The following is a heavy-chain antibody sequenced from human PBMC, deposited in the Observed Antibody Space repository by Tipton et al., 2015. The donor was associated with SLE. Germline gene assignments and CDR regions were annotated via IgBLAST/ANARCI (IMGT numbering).Heavy chain of an antibody. J-gene: IGHJ2*01. CDR2: ISGSGGST. V-gene: IGHV3-23*01. Sequence: SLRLSCAASGFTFSSYAMSWVRQAPGKGLEWVSAISGSGGSTYYADSVKGRFTISRDNSKNTLYLQMNSLRAEDTAVYYCAKDYSSGWYFDLWGRGTLVTVSS. CDR1: GFTFSSYA. CDR3: AKDYSSGWYFDL. D-gene: IGHD6-19*01.